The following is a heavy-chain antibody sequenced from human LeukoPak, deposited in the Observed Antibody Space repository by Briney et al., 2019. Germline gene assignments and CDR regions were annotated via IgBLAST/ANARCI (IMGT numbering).Heavy chain of an antibody. CDR2: ISSSGSTI. D-gene: IGHD3-10*02. J-gene: IGHJ6*04. V-gene: IGHV3-48*03. Sequence: PGGSLRLSCAAPGFTFSSYEMNWVRQAPGKGLGWVSYISSSGSTIYYADSVKGRFTISRDNAKNSLYLQMNSLRAEDTAVYYCAELGITMIGGVWGKGTTVTISS. CDR3: AELGITMIGGV. CDR1: GFTFSSYE.